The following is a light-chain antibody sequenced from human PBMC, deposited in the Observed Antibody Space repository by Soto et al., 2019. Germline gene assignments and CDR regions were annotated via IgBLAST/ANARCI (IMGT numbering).Light chain of an antibody. Sequence: AIQMTQSPSSLSASVGDRVTIACRASQGIRNDLGWYQQKPGKAHKLLIYAASSLQSGVPSRFSGSGSGTDFTLTSSSLQPEDFATYYCLQDYNYPWTFGQGTKVDIK. J-gene: IGKJ1*01. CDR2: AAS. CDR3: LQDYNYPWT. V-gene: IGKV1-6*01. CDR1: QGIRND.